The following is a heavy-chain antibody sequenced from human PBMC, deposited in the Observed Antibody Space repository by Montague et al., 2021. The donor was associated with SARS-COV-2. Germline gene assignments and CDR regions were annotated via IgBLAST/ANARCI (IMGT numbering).Heavy chain of an antibody. CDR1: GGSISSSSYY. CDR3: ARQEYSSGWFKPDAFDI. D-gene: IGHD6-19*01. V-gene: IGHV4-39*01. Sequence: SETLSLTCTVSGGSISSSSYYWGWIRQPPGKGLEWIGSIYYSGSTYYNPSLKSRVTISVGTSKNQFSLKLSSVTAADTAVYYCARQEYSSGWFKPDAFDIWGQGTMVTVSS. CDR2: IYYSGST. J-gene: IGHJ3*02.